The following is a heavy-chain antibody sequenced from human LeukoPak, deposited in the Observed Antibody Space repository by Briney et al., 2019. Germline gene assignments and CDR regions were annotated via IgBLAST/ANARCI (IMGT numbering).Heavy chain of an antibody. CDR1: GFTFSSYA. J-gene: IGHJ4*02. CDR2: ISGSGGST. V-gene: IGHV3-23*01. Sequence: PGGSLRLSCAASGFTFSSYAMSWVRQAPGKGLEWVSAISGSGGSTYYADSVKGRFTISRDNSKNTLYLQMNSLRAEDAAVYYCVRGNDYGGPHYWGQGTLVTVSS. D-gene: IGHD4-23*01. CDR3: VRGNDYGGPHY.